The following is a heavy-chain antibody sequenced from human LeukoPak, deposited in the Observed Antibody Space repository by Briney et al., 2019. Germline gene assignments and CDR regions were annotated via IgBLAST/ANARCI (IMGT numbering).Heavy chain of an antibody. CDR3: ARDPEPPYYYDSSGYHYGDY. J-gene: IGHJ4*02. Sequence: SETLSLTCTVSGGSISSYYWSWIRQPAGKGLEWIGRIYTSGSTNYNPSLKSRVTMSVDTSKNQFSLKLSPVTAADTAVYYCARDPEPPYYYDSSGYHYGDYWGQGTLVTVSS. CDR1: GGSISSYY. V-gene: IGHV4-4*07. D-gene: IGHD3-22*01. CDR2: IYTSGST.